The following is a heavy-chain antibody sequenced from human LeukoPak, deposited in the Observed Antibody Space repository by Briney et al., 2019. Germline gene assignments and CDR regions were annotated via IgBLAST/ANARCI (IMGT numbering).Heavy chain of an antibody. CDR2: INHSGST. CDR1: GGSFSGYY. CDR3: ARRLGRKFGERFYYYHYMDV. Sequence: SETLSLTCAVYGGSFSGYYWSWIRQPPGKGVEWIGEINHSGSTKYNPSLKSRVTISVDTSKNQLSLKLSSVTAADTAVYYCARRLGRKFGERFYYYHYMDVWGKGTTVTISS. D-gene: IGHD3-10*01. V-gene: IGHV4-34*01. J-gene: IGHJ6*03.